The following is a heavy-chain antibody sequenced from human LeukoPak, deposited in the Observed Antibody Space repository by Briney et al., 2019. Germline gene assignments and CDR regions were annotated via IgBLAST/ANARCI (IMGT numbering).Heavy chain of an antibody. Sequence: ASVKVSCKASGYSFTGYYMHWVRQAPGQGLERMGWISPNSGGTHYAQKFQGRVTMTTDTTIGTAYMELSRLTFDDTAVYYCASALNSRSSSCWGQGTRVTVSS. CDR1: GYSFTGYY. J-gene: IGHJ4*01. D-gene: IGHD6-13*01. CDR3: ASALNSRSSSC. V-gene: IGHV1-2*02. CDR2: ISPNSGGT.